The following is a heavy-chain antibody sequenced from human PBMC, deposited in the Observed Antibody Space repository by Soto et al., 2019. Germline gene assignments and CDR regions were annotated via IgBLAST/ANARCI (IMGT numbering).Heavy chain of an antibody. V-gene: IGHV1-46*01. CDR2: INPSGGST. Sequence: QVQLVQSGAEVKKPGASVKVSCKASGYTFTHYYIHWVRQAPGQGLEWMGMINPSGGSTDYAQKFQGRVTITTDTSTTTFYMELSSLRSDDTAVYYCARPPFPGCINGVCYPCDHWGQGTLVTVSS. J-gene: IGHJ4*02. D-gene: IGHD2-8*01. CDR1: GYTFTHYY. CDR3: ARPPFPGCINGVCYPCDH.